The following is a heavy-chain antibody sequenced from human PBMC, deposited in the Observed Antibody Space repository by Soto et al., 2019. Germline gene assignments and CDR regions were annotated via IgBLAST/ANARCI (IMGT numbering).Heavy chain of an antibody. D-gene: IGHD6-13*01. CDR2: ISYDGSNK. Sequence: GGSLRLSCAASGFTFSSYAMHWVRQAPGEGLEWVAVISYDGSNKYYAAPGTGRFTISSDNSKNTLYLQMNSLRAEDTAVYYFASDSDIAAEGGMDVWGQGTTVTVSS. J-gene: IGHJ6*02. CDR1: GFTFSSYA. V-gene: IGHV3-30-3*01. CDR3: ASDSDIAAEGGMDV.